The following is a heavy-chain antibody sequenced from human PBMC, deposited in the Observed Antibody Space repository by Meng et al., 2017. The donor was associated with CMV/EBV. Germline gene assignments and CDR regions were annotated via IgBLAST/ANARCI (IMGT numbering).Heavy chain of an antibody. CDR3: ARAGALPTFYGMDV. J-gene: IGHJ6*02. D-gene: IGHD1-1*01. Sequence: GGSLRLSCAASGFTFSSYAMHWVRQAPGKGLEWVAVISYDGSNKYYADSVKGRFTISRDNSKNTLYLQMNSLRAEDTAVYYCARAGALPTFYGMDVWGQGTTVTVSS. CDR2: ISYDGSNK. CDR1: GFTFSSYA. V-gene: IGHV3-30-3*01.